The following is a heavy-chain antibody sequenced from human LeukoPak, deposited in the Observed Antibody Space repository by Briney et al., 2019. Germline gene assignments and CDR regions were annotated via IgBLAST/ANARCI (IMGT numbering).Heavy chain of an antibody. CDR1: GFTFSSYS. CDR3: AKGVSIAAAGILRRKGADYFQH. V-gene: IGHV3-21*01. CDR2: ISSSSSYI. D-gene: IGHD6-13*01. Sequence: GGSLRLSCAASGFTFSSYSMNWVRQAPGKGLEWVSSISSSSSYIYYADSVKGRFTISRDNSKNTLYLQMNSLRAEDTAVYYCAKGVSIAAAGILRRKGADYFQHWGQGTLVTVSS. J-gene: IGHJ1*01.